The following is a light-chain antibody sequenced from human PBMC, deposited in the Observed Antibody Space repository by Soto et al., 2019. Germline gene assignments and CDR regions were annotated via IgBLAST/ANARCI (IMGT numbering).Light chain of an antibody. J-gene: IGKJ4*01. CDR1: QSVSSTY. Sequence: EIVLTQSPGTLSLSPGERATLSCRASQSVSSTYLARYQQKPGQAPRLLFYGASSRATGIPDRFSGSGSGTDFTLTISSLQSEDFAVYYCQQYNSWPLTFGGGTKVDIK. V-gene: IGKV3-20*01. CDR3: QQYNSWPLT. CDR2: GAS.